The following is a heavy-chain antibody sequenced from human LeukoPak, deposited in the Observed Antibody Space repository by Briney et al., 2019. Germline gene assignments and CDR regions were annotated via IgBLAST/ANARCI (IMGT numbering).Heavy chain of an antibody. CDR1: AFTSSTYG. CDR2: ISSSGSTI. J-gene: IGHJ4*02. CDR3: ATAVVHDNSH. V-gene: IGHV3-48*03. Sequence: PGRSLRLSCAASAFTSSTYGMHWVRQAPGKGLEWVSYISSSGSTIYYADSVKGRFTISRDNAKNSLYLQMNSLRAEDTAVFYCATAVVHDNSHRGEGTLVTVSS. D-gene: IGHD5-24*01.